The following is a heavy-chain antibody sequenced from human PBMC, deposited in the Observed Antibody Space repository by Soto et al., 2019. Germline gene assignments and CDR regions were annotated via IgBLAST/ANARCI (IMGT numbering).Heavy chain of an antibody. Sequence: QVQLVESGGGVVQPGRSLRLSCAASVFTFSSYAMHWVRQAPGKGLEWVAVISYDGSNKYYADSVKGRFTISRDNSKNTLYLQMNSLRTEDTAAYYCARPLWRDDYNWGYFDLWRRGTLVTVSS. D-gene: IGHD4-4*01. CDR2: ISYDGSNK. V-gene: IGHV3-30-3*01. CDR3: ARPLWRDDYNWGYFDL. J-gene: IGHJ2*01. CDR1: VFTFSSYA.